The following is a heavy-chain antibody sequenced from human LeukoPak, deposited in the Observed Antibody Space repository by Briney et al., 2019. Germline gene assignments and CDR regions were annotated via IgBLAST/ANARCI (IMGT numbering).Heavy chain of an antibody. D-gene: IGHD2-2*01. CDR3: AVVPAADDDY. Sequence: SGTLSLTCAVYGGSFSGYYWSWIRQPPGKGLEWIGEINHSGSTNYNPSLKSRVTISVDTSKNQFSLKLSSVTAADTAVYYCAVVPAADDDYWGQGTLVTVSS. CDR1: GGSFSGYY. V-gene: IGHV4-34*01. J-gene: IGHJ4*02. CDR2: INHSGST.